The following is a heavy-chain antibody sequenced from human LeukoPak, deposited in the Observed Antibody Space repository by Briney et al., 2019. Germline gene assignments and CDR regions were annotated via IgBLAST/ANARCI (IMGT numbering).Heavy chain of an antibody. CDR3: ARAGQGDFWSGLRYFDY. V-gene: IGHV4-59*01. J-gene: IGHJ4*02. CDR2: IYYSGST. CDR1: GGSISRYY. Sequence: SETLSLTCTVSGGSISRYYWSWIRQPPGKGLEWIGYIYYSGSTNYNPSLKSRGTIPVDTSKNQFSLKLSSVTAADTAVYYCARAGQGDFWSGLRYFDYWGQGTLVTVSS. D-gene: IGHD3-3*01.